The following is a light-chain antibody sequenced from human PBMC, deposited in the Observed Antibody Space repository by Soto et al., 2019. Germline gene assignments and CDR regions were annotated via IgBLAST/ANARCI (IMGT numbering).Light chain of an antibody. CDR3: QQRSNWPPWT. CDR1: QSVSSY. V-gene: IGKV3-11*01. CDR2: DAS. Sequence: EIVLTQSPAPLSLSPGGRATLSCRASQSVSSYLAWYQQKPGQAPRLLIYDASNRATGIPARFSGSGSGTDFTLTISSLEPEDFAVYYCQQRSNWPPWTFGQGTKVDIK. J-gene: IGKJ1*01.